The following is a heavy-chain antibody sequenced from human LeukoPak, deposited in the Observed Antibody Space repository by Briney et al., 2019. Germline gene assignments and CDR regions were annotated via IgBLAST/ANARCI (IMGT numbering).Heavy chain of an antibody. J-gene: IGHJ4*02. CDR1: GFTFSSYA. Sequence: PGGSLRLSCAASGFTFSSYAMSWVRQAPGTGLEWVSAISGTGTYTYYADSVKGRFTISRDNSKSTLFLQMNSLRAEDTAVYYCARATSAVTRGYFDYWGQGTLVTVSS. D-gene: IGHD4-17*01. V-gene: IGHV3-23*01. CDR3: ARATSAVTRGYFDY. CDR2: ISGTGTYT.